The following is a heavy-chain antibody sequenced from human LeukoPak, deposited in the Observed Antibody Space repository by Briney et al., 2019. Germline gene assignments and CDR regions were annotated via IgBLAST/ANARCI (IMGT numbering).Heavy chain of an antibody. V-gene: IGHV4-4*07. CDR2: IYTSGST. J-gene: IGHJ4*02. D-gene: IGHD1-14*01. CDR3: ARAATIFAGDYFDY. CDR1: GDSISNYY. Sequence: SETLSLTCTVSGDSISNYYWSWIRQPAGKGLEWIGRIYTSGSTNYNPSLKSRVTMSVDTSKNQFSLKLSSVTAADTAVYYCARAATIFAGDYFDYWGQGTLVTVSS.